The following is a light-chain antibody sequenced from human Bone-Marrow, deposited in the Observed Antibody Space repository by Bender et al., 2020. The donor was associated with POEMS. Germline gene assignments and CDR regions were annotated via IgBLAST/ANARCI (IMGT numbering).Light chain of an antibody. V-gene: IGLV1-50*01. CDR3: AVWDDSLNGWV. CDR2: SSH. CDR1: NSNIGAGYG. J-gene: IGLJ3*02. Sequence: QSVLTQPPSVSGAPGQRVTISCTGSNSNIGAGYGVHWYQQLPGTAPKLLIYSSHRRPSEVPDRFSGSRSGTSASLAISGLQSEDEADYYCAVWDDSLNGWVFGGGTKLTVL.